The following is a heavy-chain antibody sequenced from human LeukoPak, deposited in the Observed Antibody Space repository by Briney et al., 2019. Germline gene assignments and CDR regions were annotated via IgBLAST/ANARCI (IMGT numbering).Heavy chain of an antibody. D-gene: IGHD6-13*01. CDR1: GGTFSSYA. Sequence: SVKVSCKASGGTFSSYAISWVRQAPGQGLEWMGRIIPILGIANYAQKFQGRVTITADEYTSTAYMELSSLRAEDRAVYYCAREDSSSWYSVCFDYWGQGTLVTVSS. J-gene: IGHJ4*02. CDR3: AREDSSSWYSVCFDY. V-gene: IGHV1-69*04. CDR2: IIPILGIA.